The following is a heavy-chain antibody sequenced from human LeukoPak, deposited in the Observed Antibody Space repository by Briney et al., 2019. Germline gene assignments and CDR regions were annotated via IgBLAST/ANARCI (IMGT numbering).Heavy chain of an antibody. CDR2: ISGSGLSI. V-gene: IGHV3-48*03. Sequence: PGGSLRLSCAASGFIFNSYEMNWVRQAPGKGLEWVSYISGSGLSIYYADSVKGRFTISRDNAKNTLYLQMNSLRAEDTAVYYCAKGYVEKNYWGQGTLVTVSS. J-gene: IGHJ4*02. CDR3: AKGYVEKNY. CDR1: GFIFNSYE. D-gene: IGHD3-16*01.